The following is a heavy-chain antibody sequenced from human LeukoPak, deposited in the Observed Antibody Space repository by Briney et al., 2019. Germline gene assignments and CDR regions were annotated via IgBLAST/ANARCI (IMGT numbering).Heavy chain of an antibody. CDR1: GGSFSGYY. CDR3: ARGDSEVKYFDL. D-gene: IGHD2-21*02. Sequence: PSETLSLTCAVYGGSFSGYYWSWIRQPPGKGLEWIGYIYYSGSTNYNPSLKSRVTISVDTSKNQFSLKLSSVTAADTAVYYCARGDSEVKYFDLWGRGTLVTVSS. J-gene: IGHJ2*01. V-gene: IGHV4-59*01. CDR2: IYYSGST.